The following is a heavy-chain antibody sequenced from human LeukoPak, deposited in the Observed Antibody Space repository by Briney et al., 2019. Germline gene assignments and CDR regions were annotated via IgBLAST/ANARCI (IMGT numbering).Heavy chain of an antibody. J-gene: IGHJ4*02. CDR3: ARDRRYTSSWYLGY. D-gene: IGHD6-13*01. Sequence: PGGSLRLSCAASGFTFSNYWMSWVRQAPGKGLEWVANIKQDGSEKYYLDSVKGRFTISRGNAKNSLYLQMNSLRGEDTAVYCCARDRRYTSSWYLGYWGQGTLVTVSS. CDR1: GFTFSNYW. CDR2: IKQDGSEK. V-gene: IGHV3-7*01.